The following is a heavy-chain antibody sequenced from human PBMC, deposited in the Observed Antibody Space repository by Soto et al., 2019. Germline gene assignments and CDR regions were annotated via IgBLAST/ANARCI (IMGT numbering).Heavy chain of an antibody. CDR3: ARAQLVSYIRSFYYYGLDV. CDR2: INPIFGTP. J-gene: IGHJ6*02. Sequence: VASVKVSCKASGGTFSSYAISWVRQAPRHGLEWMGGINPIFGTPTYAQKFQGRVTITADEYTSTAYMELSSLRSEDTAVYFCARAQLVSYIRSFYYYGLDVWGQGTTVTVSS. CDR1: GGTFSSYA. D-gene: IGHD6-13*01. V-gene: IGHV1-69*13.